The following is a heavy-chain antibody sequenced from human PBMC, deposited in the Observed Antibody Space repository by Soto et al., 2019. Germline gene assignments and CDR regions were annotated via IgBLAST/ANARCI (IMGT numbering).Heavy chain of an antibody. CDR2: IYNTVTS. CDR1: HGSFNSGGFY. J-gene: IGHJ5*02. CDR3: ARGFYGSGGPDL. V-gene: IGHV4-31*03. D-gene: IGHD3-10*01. Sequence: QVQLQESGPRLVRPSQTLSLTCTISHGSFNSGGFYWGWIRQSPGRGLEWIGHIYNTVTSSYSLPLRSRLTMSIDTSANHFSMSLSSVTAADTAIYYCARGFYGSGGPDLWGPGALVTVSS.